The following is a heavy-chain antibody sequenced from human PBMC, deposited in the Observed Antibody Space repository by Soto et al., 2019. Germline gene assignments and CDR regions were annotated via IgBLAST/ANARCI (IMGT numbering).Heavy chain of an antibody. CDR3: ARDDEYSGYRKFEY. V-gene: IGHV4-31*03. CDR2: IYYSVST. CDR1: GFSIISFVYY. D-gene: IGHD5-12*01. J-gene: IGHJ4*02. Sequence: SDTLSLTCTVSGFSIISFVYYWSFIRQHPGKGLELIVYIYYSVSTYYNPSLKSRVTISVDTSKNQFSLKLSSVTAADTAVYYCARDDEYSGYRKFEYWGKGNMVNVSS.